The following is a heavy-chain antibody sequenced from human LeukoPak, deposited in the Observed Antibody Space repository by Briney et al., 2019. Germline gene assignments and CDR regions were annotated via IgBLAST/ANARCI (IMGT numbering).Heavy chain of an antibody. J-gene: IGHJ5*02. CDR2: ITPIFGTA. D-gene: IGHD6-13*01. Sequence: SVKVSRKASGGTFSSYAISWVRQAPGQGLEWMGGITPIFGTANYAQKFQGRVTITADKSTSTAYMELSSLRSEDTAVYYCARVRYSSSWRTFDPWGQGTLVTVSS. V-gene: IGHV1-69*06. CDR3: ARVRYSSSWRTFDP. CDR1: GGTFSSYA.